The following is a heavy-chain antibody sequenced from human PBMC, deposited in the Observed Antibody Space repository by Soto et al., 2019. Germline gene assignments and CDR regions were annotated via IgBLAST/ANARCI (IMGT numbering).Heavy chain of an antibody. CDR1: VGSLSGYY. D-gene: IGHD6-13*01. CDR2: INHSGST. J-gene: IGHJ6*02. V-gene: IGHV4-34*01. Sequence: SETLSLTCAVYVGSLSGYYWSWIRQPPGKGLEWNGEINHSGSTNYNPSLKSRVTISVDTSKNQFSLKLSSVTAADTAVYYCAREGGYSSSWYPPQYYYSYGMVVRDQGTMLTVSS. CDR3: AREGGYSSSWYPPQYYYSYGMVV.